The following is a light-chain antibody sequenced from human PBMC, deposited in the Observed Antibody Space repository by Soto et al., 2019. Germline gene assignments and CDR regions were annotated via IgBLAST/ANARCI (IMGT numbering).Light chain of an antibody. CDR1: QSISSS. J-gene: IGKJ4*01. V-gene: IGKV3-15*01. CDR3: QHWNDWAGIT. Sequence: EIVMTQSPATLSVSPGERATLSCRASQSISSSLAWYQQRPGQAPRLRIYDASARATGVPPRFRGPGSGTEFAITRSSLKSEDVAVYYCQHWNDWAGITFDGGNKVES. CDR2: DAS.